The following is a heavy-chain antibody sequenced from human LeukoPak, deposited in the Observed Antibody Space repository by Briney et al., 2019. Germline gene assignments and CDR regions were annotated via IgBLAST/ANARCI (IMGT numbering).Heavy chain of an antibody. D-gene: IGHD5-24*01. CDR3: ARDRSRRDGDKRDY. CDR1: GGTFSSYT. CDR2: IIPILGIA. J-gene: IGHJ4*02. V-gene: IGHV1-69*04. Sequence: SVKVSCKASGGTFSSYTISWVRQAPGQGLEWMGRIIPILGIANYAQKFQGRVTITADKSTSTAYMELSSLRSEDAAVYYCARDRSRRDGDKRDYWGQGTLVTVSS.